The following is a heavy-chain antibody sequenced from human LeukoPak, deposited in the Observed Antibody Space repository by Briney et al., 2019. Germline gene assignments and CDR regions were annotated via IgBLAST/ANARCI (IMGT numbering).Heavy chain of an antibody. CDR2: MNPNSGNT. D-gene: IGHD3-22*01. Sequence: GASVKVSCKASGYTFTSYDINWVRRATGQGLEWMGWMNPNSGNTGYAQKFQGRVTITRNTSISTAYMELSSLRSEDTAVYYCARETYYYDSSPFDYWGQGTLVTVSS. V-gene: IGHV1-8*03. CDR3: ARETYYYDSSPFDY. J-gene: IGHJ4*02. CDR1: GYTFTSYD.